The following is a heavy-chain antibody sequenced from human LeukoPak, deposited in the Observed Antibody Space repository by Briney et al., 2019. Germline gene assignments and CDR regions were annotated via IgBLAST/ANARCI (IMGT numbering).Heavy chain of an antibody. CDR1: GFTFSDYY. Sequence: GGSLRLSCAASGFTFSDYYMSWIRQAPGKGLEWFSYISSSGSTIYYADSVKGRFTISRDNAKNSLYLQMNSLRAEDTAVYYCARRPYYYDSSGQVDYWGQGNLVTVSS. J-gene: IGHJ4*02. CDR3: ARRPYYYDSSGQVDY. D-gene: IGHD3-22*01. V-gene: IGHV3-11*01. CDR2: ISSSGSTI.